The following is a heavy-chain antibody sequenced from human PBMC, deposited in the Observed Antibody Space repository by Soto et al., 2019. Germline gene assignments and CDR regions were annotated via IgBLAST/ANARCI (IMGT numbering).Heavy chain of an antibody. J-gene: IGHJ6*02. CDR1: GYTFTRSG. CDR3: AREGQAPYYYYGMDV. V-gene: IGHV1-18*01. Sequence: ASVKVSCKASGYTFTRSGISWVRQAPGQGPEWMGWISSYNGDTNYAQTFQGRVTMTTDTSTSTAYMELRSLRSDDTAVYYCAREGQAPYYYYGMDVWGQGTAVTVSS. CDR2: ISSYNGDT.